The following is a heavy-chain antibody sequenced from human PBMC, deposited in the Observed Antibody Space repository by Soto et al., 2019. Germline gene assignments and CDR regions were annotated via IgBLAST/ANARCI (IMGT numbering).Heavy chain of an antibody. CDR2: ISSSSSTI. Sequence: GGSLRLGCAASGFTFSDYYMSWIRQAPGKGLEWVSYISSSSSTIYYADSVKGRFTISRDNAKNSLYLQMNSLRDEDTAVYYCARDIMYYYDSSGYFGFDYWGQGTLVTVSS. J-gene: IGHJ4*02. CDR1: GFTFSDYY. D-gene: IGHD3-22*01. CDR3: ARDIMYYYDSSGYFGFDY. V-gene: IGHV3-11*04.